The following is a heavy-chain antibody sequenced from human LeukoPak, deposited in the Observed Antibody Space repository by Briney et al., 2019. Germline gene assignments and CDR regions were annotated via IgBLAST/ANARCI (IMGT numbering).Heavy chain of an antibody. D-gene: IGHD3-22*01. CDR3: AARYYYDSSGYYGLGYY. J-gene: IGHJ4*02. CDR1: GFTVSSNY. V-gene: IGHV3-66*01. Sequence: GGSLRLSCAASGFTVSSNYMSWVRQAPGKGLEWVSVIYSGGSTYYADSVKGRFTISRDNSKNTLYLQMNSLRAEDTAVYYCAARYYYDSSGYYGLGYYWGQGTLVTVSS. CDR2: IYSGGST.